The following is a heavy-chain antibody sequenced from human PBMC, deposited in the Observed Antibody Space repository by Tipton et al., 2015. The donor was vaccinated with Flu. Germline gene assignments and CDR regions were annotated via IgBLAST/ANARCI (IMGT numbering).Heavy chain of an antibody. CDR1: GYSSSNYY. J-gene: IGHJ4*02. Sequence: QLVQSGAEVKKPGASVKVSCKAFGYSSSNYYMHGVRQAPGQGLEWMGWLNPDSGATDYAQKFQGRVTMTRDTSTSTAYMEMTRLRSDDTAVYYWARDWGVVATDYSYDHWGQGTLITVSS. D-gene: IGHD2-15*01. V-gene: IGHV1-2*02. CDR2: LNPDSGAT. CDR3: ARDWGVVATDYSYDH.